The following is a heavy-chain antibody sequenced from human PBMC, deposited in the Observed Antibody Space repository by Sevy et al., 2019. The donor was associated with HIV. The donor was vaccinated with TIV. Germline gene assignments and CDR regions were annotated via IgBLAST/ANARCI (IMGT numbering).Heavy chain of an antibody. J-gene: IGHJ4*02. CDR2: ISYDGSDK. Sequence: GGSLRLSCAASGFAFSNYYAMHWVRQAPGKGLEWVALISYDGSDKYYADSVKDRFTISRDNFKNTLYLHMSSLRAEDTAVYYCARGKSGYGYALNYWGQGTLVTVSS. CDR3: ARGKSGYGYALNY. D-gene: IGHD5-18*01. CDR1: GFAFSNYYA. V-gene: IGHV3-30-3*01.